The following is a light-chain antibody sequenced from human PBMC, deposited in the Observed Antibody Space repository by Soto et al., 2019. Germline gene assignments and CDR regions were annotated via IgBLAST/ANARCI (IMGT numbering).Light chain of an antibody. V-gene: IGLV2-14*01. CDR2: DVS. CDR1: SSDVGGYNY. CDR3: SSYTSSSTVL. J-gene: IGLJ2*01. Sequence: QSVLTQPASVSGSPGQSITISCTGTSSDVGGYNYVSWYQQHPGKAPKLMFYDVSNRPSGVSDRFSGSKSGNTASLTISGLQAEDEVDYYCSSYTSSSTVLFGGGTKLTVL.